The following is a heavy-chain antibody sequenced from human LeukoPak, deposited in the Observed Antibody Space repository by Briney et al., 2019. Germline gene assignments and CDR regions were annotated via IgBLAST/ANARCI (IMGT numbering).Heavy chain of an antibody. J-gene: IGHJ3*02. CDR2: IYNGGST. V-gene: IGHV3-66*01. Sequence: GGSLRLSCAASGFTVSSYYMSWVRQAPGKGLEWVSVIYNGGSTYYADPVKGRFTISRDNSKNTLYLQMHSLRADDTSIFSCARPRYDNNGPDALDIWGQGTMVTVSS. D-gene: IGHD3-9*01. CDR1: GFTVSSYY. CDR3: ARPRYDNNGPDALDI.